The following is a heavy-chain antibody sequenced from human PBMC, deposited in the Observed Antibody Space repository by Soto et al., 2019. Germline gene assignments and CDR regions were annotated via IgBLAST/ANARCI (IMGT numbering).Heavy chain of an antibody. CDR2: VFYTGDT. V-gene: IGHV4-39*01. Sequence: FLTCNVSGGSNTTTNYYWSWVRQPPGKGLEWIANVFYTGDTYYSPSFRSRVTISVDTSKNQFSLKLTSVTAADTAMYYCASLQVPGNFDYWGHGTLVTVSS. CDR1: GGSNTTTNYY. J-gene: IGHJ4*01. CDR3: ASLQVPGNFDY. D-gene: IGHD6-13*01.